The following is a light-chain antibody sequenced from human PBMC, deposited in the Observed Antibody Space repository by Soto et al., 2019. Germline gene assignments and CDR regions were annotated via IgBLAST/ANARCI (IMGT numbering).Light chain of an antibody. CDR1: TSDVGGYNY. J-gene: IGLJ2*01. Sequence: QSALTQPRSVSGSPGQSVAISCTGTTSDVGGYNYVSWYQQHPSKAPKLMIYDVTKRPSGVPDRFSGSKSGNTASLTISGLQAEDEADYYCCSYAGARIFGGGTK. CDR3: CSYAGARI. V-gene: IGLV2-11*01. CDR2: DVT.